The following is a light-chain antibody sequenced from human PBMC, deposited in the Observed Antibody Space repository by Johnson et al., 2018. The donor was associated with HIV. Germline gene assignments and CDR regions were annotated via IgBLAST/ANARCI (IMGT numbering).Light chain of an antibody. Sequence: HSVLTQPPSVSAAPGQKVTISCSGSSSNIGNNYVSWYQQLPGTAPKLLIYEDYKRPSGIPDRFSGSRSGTSATLGITGLQTGDEADYYCGTWDSSLSYNYVFGSGTKVTVL. J-gene: IGLJ1*01. V-gene: IGLV1-51*02. CDR3: GTWDSSLSYNYV. CDR1: SSNIGNNY. CDR2: EDY.